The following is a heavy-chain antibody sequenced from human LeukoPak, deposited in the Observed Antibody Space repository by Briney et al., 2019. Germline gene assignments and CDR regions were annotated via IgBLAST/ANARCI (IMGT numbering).Heavy chain of an antibody. V-gene: IGHV4-34*01. CDR3: ARRSAWYYYSSGSWFVP. CDR1: GGSFSGYY. D-gene: IGHD3-10*01. CDR2: INHSGST. Sequence: SETLSLTCAVSGGSFSGYYWSWIRQPPGKGLEWIGEINHSGSTDYNPSLKSRVTISVDTSKNQFSLKLSSVTAADTAVYYCARRSAWYYYSSGSWFVPWGEGTLVTVSS. J-gene: IGHJ5*02.